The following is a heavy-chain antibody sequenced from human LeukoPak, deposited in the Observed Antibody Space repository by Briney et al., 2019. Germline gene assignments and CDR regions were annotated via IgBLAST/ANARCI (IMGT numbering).Heavy chain of an antibody. J-gene: IGHJ4*02. CDR3: ASRE. CDR1: GFSFGDYS. CDR2: ISSSGSKK. V-gene: IGHV3-48*01. Sequence: GGSLRLSCAASGFSFGDYSMNWVRQAPGKGLEWISYISSSGSKKVYADSVEGRFTISRDNFRNSLFLQMNRLRVEDTAVYYCASREWGQGTQVTVSS.